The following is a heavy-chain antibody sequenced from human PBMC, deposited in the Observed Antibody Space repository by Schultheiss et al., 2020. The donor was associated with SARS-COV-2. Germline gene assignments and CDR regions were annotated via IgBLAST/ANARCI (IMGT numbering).Heavy chain of an antibody. CDR3: ARDVRDSYGSGIDP. J-gene: IGHJ5*02. CDR1: GGSFSGYY. Sequence: SETLSLTCAVYGGSFSGYYWSWIRQSPGKGLEWIGYIYYSGSTYYNPSLKSRVTISVDTSKNQFSLKLSSVTAADTAVYYCARDVRDSYGSGIDPWGQGTLVTVSS. V-gene: IGHV4-59*01. CDR2: IYYSGST. D-gene: IGHD5-18*01.